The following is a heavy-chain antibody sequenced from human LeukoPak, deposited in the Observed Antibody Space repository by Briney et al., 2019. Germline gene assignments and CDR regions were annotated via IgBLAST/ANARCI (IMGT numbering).Heavy chain of an antibody. CDR3: ARHRSSSTWYSPFDP. CDR2: ISYSGGT. D-gene: IGHD6-13*01. Sequence: TSETLSLTCTVSGDSISSSYWSWVRQSPGEGLEWIGHISYSGGTNYNPSLKSRVTISLDTSKNQFSLNLTSVTAADTAVYYCARHRSSSTWYSPFDPWGQGTLVTVSS. J-gene: IGHJ5*02. V-gene: IGHV4-59*08. CDR1: GDSISSSY.